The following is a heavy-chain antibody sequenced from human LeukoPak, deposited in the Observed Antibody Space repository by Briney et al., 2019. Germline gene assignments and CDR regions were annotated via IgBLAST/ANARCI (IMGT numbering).Heavy chain of an antibody. CDR1: RFTFSDYW. V-gene: IGHV3-7*01. Sequence: GGSLRLSCAASRFTFSDYWMNWVRQAPGKGLEWVAIIKQDGSVTKYVDSVKGRFTISRDNAKNSLYLQMNSLRAEDTAIYYCAGGTGWLTTDRGQGTLVTVSS. J-gene: IGHJ4*02. CDR2: IKQDGSVT. D-gene: IGHD6-19*01. CDR3: AGGTGWLTTD.